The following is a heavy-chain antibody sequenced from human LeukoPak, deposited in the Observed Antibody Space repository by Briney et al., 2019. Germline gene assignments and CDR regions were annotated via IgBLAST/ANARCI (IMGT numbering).Heavy chain of an antibody. D-gene: IGHD4-17*01. CDR2: ISSSSSYI. Sequence: GGSLRLSCGASGFTLRSYRMHWVRDARGKALDWVSSISSSSSYIYYADSVKGRFTISRDNSKNILYLQMNSLRAEDTAVYYCAKYIGDYAASEYFDYWGQGTLVTVSS. CDR3: AKYIGDYAASEYFDY. V-gene: IGHV3-21*04. J-gene: IGHJ4*02. CDR1: GFTLRSYR.